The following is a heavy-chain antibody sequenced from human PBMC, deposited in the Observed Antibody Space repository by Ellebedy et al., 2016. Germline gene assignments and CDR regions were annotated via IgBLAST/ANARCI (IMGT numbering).Heavy chain of an antibody. Sequence: GESLKISXPASGFTFSTYALHWVRQAPGKGLEWVAVISFDGRHKYYADSVKGRFTISRDNSKNTLHLQMNSLRAEDTAVYYCAKRMLGYEGMFDCWGQGTVVTVSS. V-gene: IGHV3-30*04. J-gene: IGHJ4*02. CDR3: AKRMLGYEGMFDC. D-gene: IGHD3-22*01. CDR2: ISFDGRHK. CDR1: GFTFSTYA.